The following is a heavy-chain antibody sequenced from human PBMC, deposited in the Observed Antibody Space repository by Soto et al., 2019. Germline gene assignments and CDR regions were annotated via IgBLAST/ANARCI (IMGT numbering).Heavy chain of an antibody. CDR1: GYTFTSYD. D-gene: IGHD5-18*01. Sequence: QVQLVQSGAEVKKPGASVKVSCKASGYTFTSYDINWVRQATGQGLEWMGWMNPNSGNTGYAQKFQGRVTMTRITSICTAYMDLSSLTSDDTAVYYCARGLRWLQIRRHFDYWGQGTLVTVS. V-gene: IGHV1-8*01. CDR3: ARGLRWLQIRRHFDY. J-gene: IGHJ4*02. CDR2: MNPNSGNT.